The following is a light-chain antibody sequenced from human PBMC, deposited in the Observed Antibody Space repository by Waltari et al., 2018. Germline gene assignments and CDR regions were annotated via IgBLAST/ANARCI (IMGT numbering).Light chain of an antibody. V-gene: IGKV1-27*01. J-gene: IGKJ3*01. CDR1: QGIRHS. CDR3: EKYNSAPFT. CDR2: AAS. Sequence: IPMTQSPSSLSASVGDRVTITCRASQGIRHSLAWYQQKPGKVPKLLIYAASSLQSGVPSRFRGSGSGTDFTLTISGLQPEDVATYYCEKYNSAPFTFGPGTKVDLK.